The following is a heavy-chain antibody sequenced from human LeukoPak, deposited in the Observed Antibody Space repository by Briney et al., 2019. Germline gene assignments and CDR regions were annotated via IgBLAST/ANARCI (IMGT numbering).Heavy chain of an antibody. CDR3: ARDFDAAGPYYFDY. D-gene: IGHD6-13*01. V-gene: IGHV3-20*04. Sequence: GGSLRLSCAVSGFTFSNYAMHWVRQAPGKGLEWVSGINWNGGSTGYADSVKGRFTISRDNAKNSLYLQMNSLRAEDTALYYCARDFDAAGPYYFDYWGQGTLVTVSS. CDR2: INWNGGST. CDR1: GFTFSNYA. J-gene: IGHJ4*02.